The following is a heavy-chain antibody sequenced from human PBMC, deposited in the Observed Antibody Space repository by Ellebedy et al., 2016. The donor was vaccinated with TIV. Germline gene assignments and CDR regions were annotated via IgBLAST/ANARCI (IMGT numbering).Heavy chain of an antibody. CDR1: GYTFTGYY. D-gene: IGHD2-2*01. CDR2: INPNSGGT. Sequence: AASVKVSCKASGYTFTGYYMHWVRQAPGQGLEWMGWINPNSGGTNYAQKFQGWVTMTRDTSISTAYMELSRLRSDDTAVYYCARGGDIVLVPAASGGMDVWGQGTTVTVSS. J-gene: IGHJ6*02. V-gene: IGHV1-2*04. CDR3: ARGGDIVLVPAASGGMDV.